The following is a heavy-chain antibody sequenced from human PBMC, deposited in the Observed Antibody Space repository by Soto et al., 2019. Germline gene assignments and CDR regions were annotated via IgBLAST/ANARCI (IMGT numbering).Heavy chain of an antibody. Sequence: GGSLRLSCAASGFTFSSYWMSWVHQAPGKGLEWVANIKQDGSEKYYVDSVKGRFTISRDNAKNSLYLQMNSLRAEDTAVYYCARDRGTGFFDYWGQGTLVTVSS. V-gene: IGHV3-7*01. CDR3: ARDRGTGFFDY. CDR1: GFTFSSYW. J-gene: IGHJ4*02. D-gene: IGHD3-10*01. CDR2: IKQDGSEK.